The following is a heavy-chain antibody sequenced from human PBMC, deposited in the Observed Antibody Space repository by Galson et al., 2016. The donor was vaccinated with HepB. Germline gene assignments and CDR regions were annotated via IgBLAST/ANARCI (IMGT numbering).Heavy chain of an antibody. CDR1: GYTFTSYF. Sequence: SVKVSCKASGYTFTSYFIHWVRQAPGQGLEWMGIINPSGGSTTYAQKFQGRVTMTRDTSTSTVYMELSSLRSEDTAVYYCARGGRCSSISCYVFGFDYWGQGTLVTVSS. CDR2: INPSGGST. V-gene: IGHV1-46*01. D-gene: IGHD2-2*01. J-gene: IGHJ4*02. CDR3: ARGGRCSSISCYVFGFDY.